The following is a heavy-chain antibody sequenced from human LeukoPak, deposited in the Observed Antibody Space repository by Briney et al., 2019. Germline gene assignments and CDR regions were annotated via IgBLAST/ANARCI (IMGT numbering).Heavy chain of an antibody. Sequence: GASVKVSCKASGYTFTSYGMSWVRQDPRQGLEWMGWISTYNGNTNYAQKLQGRVTMTTDTSTSTAYMELRSLRSDDTAVYYCARVFTGGEVVRDYWGQGTLVTVSP. J-gene: IGHJ4*02. CDR1: GYTFTSYG. CDR2: ISTYNGNT. V-gene: IGHV1-18*01. CDR3: ARVFTGGEVVRDY. D-gene: IGHD3-22*01.